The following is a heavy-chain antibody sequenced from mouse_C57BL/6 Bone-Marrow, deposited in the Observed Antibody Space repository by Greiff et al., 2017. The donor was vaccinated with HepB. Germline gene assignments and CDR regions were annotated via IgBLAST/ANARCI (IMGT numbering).Heavy chain of an antibody. Sequence: QVQLQQPGAELVKPGASVKLSCKASGYTFTSYWMHWVKQRPGQGLEWIGMIHPNSGSTNYNEKFKSKATLTVDKSSSTAYMQLSSLTSEDSAVHYCARRIYYYGSSWDYFDYWGQGTTLTVSS. V-gene: IGHV1-64*01. D-gene: IGHD1-1*01. CDR2: IHPNSGST. J-gene: IGHJ2*01. CDR1: GYTFTSYW. CDR3: ARRIYYYGSSWDYFDY.